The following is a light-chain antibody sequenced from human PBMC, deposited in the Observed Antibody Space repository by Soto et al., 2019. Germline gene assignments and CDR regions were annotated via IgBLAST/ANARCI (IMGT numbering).Light chain of an antibody. J-gene: IGLJ2*01. CDR3: RSYTSTRAPVV. CDR2: EVS. Sequence: QSALTQPASVAGSPGQSTTISCTGNSSDGGAYNYVSWYHKHPDKAPKLILYEVSNRTSGVSSRFSGSTSDNAASLTISGLQSEDEADYYCRSYTSTRAPVVFGGGTKLTGL. V-gene: IGLV2-14*01. CDR1: SSDGGAYNY.